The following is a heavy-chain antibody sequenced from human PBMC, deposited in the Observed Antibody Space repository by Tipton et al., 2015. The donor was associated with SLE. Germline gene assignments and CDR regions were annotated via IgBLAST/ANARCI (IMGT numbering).Heavy chain of an antibody. J-gene: IGHJ3*02. CDR1: GFTFSSYA. CDR3: AKDLGVTMIVDAFDI. Sequence: SLRLSCAASGFTFSSYAMHWVRQAPGKGLEWVAFIRYDGSNKYYADSVKGRFTISRDNSKNTLYLQMNSLRAEDTAVYYCAKDLGVTMIVDAFDIWGQGTMVTVSS. CDR2: IRYDGSNK. V-gene: IGHV3-30*02. D-gene: IGHD3-22*01.